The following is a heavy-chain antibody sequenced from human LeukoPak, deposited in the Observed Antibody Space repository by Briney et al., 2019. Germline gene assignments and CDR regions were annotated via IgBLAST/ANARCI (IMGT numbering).Heavy chain of an antibody. CDR2: IYTSGST. D-gene: IGHD5-18*01. CDR3: ARHGYSYGYGHYFDY. Sequence: SETLSLTCTVSGGSISSYYWSWIRQPPGKGLEWVGYIYTSGSTNYNPSLKSRVTISVDTSKNQFSLTLSSVTAADTAVYYCARHGYSYGYGHYFDYWGQGTLVTVSS. V-gene: IGHV4-4*09. J-gene: IGHJ4*02. CDR1: GGSISSYY.